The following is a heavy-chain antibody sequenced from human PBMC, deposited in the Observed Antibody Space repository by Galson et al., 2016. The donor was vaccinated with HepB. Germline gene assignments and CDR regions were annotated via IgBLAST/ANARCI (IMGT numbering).Heavy chain of an antibody. D-gene: IGHD2/OR15-2a*01. CDR2: IYSGGET. CDR3: ARDVQYRFDS. J-gene: IGHJ4*02. V-gene: IGHV3-66*01. Sequence: SLRLSCAASGVTVSNNYMSWVRQAPGRGLEWVSVIYSGGETYYADSVKGRFTISRDNSKNTVFLQMNSLRAEDTAVYYCARDVQYRFDSWGQGTLVTVSS. CDR1: GVTVSNNY.